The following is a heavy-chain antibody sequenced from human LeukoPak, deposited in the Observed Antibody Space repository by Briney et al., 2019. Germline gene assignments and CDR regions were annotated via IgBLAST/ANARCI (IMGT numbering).Heavy chain of an antibody. D-gene: IGHD3-22*01. Sequence: GGSLRLSCAASGFTVSSNYMSWVRQAPGKGLEWVSVIYSGGSTYYADSVKGRFIISRDNSKSTLYLQMNSLRAEDTAVYYCARGYYYDSSGYYLSPFDYWGQGTLVTVSS. CDR1: GFTVSSNY. V-gene: IGHV3-53*01. CDR2: IYSGGST. J-gene: IGHJ4*02. CDR3: ARGYYYDSSGYYLSPFDY.